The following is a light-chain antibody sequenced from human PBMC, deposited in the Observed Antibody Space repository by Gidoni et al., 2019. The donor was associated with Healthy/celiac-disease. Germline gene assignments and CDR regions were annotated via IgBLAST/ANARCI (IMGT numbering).Light chain of an antibody. CDR2: KAS. CDR1: QSISSW. Sequence: DIQMTQSPSTLSASVGDRVTITCRASQSISSWLAWYQQKPGKDPKLLIYKASSLESGVPSRFSGSGSGTEFTRTISSLQPDDFATYYCQQYNSYRTFGQGTKVEIK. V-gene: IGKV1-5*03. J-gene: IGKJ1*01. CDR3: QQYNSYRT.